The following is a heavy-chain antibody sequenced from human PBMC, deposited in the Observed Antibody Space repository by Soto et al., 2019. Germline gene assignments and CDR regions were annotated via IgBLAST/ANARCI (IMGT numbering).Heavy chain of an antibody. D-gene: IGHD2-15*01. CDR3: AAGYCSGGSCYDYYYYGVDV. V-gene: IGHV1-46*01. Sequence: ASVKVSCKASGYTFTSYYMHWVRQAPGQGLEWMGIINPSGGSTSYAQKFQGRVTMTRDMSTSTVYMELSSLRSEDTAVYYCAAGYCSGGSCYDYYYYGVDVWGQGTTVTVSS. J-gene: IGHJ6*02. CDR1: GYTFTSYY. CDR2: INPSGGST.